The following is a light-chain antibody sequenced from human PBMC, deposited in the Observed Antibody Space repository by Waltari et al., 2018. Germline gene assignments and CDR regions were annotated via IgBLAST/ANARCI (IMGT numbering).Light chain of an antibody. V-gene: IGKV1-5*03. Sequence: DIQMNQSPSTLSACVEARDTITCRASQSISSWLAWYQQKPGKAPKLLIYKASSLESGVPSRFSGSGSGTEFTLTISSLQPDDFAAYYCQQYNSYPYTFGQGTKLEIK. CDR1: QSISSW. J-gene: IGKJ2*01. CDR2: KAS. CDR3: QQYNSYPYT.